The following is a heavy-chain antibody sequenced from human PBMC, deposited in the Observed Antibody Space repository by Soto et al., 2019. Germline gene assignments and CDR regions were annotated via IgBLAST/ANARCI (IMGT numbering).Heavy chain of an antibody. Sequence: SVKVSCKASGGTFSSYAISWVRQAPGQGLEWMGGIIPIFGTANYAQKFQGRVTITADESTSTAYMELRSLRSDDTAVYYCAIDADYYDSSGYDPAFDIWGQGTMVTVSS. J-gene: IGHJ3*02. D-gene: IGHD3-22*01. V-gene: IGHV1-69*13. CDR3: AIDADYYDSSGYDPAFDI. CDR2: IIPIFGTA. CDR1: GGTFSSYA.